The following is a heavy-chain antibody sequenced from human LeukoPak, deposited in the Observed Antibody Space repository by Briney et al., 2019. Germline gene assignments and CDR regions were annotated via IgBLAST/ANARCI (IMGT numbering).Heavy chain of an antibody. CDR3: ARDKLSAVAGTRAFDI. J-gene: IGHJ3*02. V-gene: IGHV3-7*01. CDR1: GFTFSSYW. D-gene: IGHD6-19*01. CDR2: IKQDGSEK. Sequence: PGGSLRLSCAASGFTFSSYWMSWVRQAPGKGLEWVANIKQDGSEKYYVDSVKGRFTISRDNAKNSLYLQMNSLRAEDTAVYYCARDKLSAVAGTRAFDIWGQGTMVTVSS.